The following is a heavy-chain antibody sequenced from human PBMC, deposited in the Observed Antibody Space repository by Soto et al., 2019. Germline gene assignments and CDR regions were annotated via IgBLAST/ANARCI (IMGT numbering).Heavy chain of an antibody. CDR1: GFTFSSHN. D-gene: IGHD2-2*01. CDR3: ARARFCSSTSCYWDLDY. J-gene: IGHJ4*02. Sequence: GGSLRLSCAASGFTFSSHNMNWVRQAPGKGLEWVSSISSSTSYIYYADSVKGRFTISRDNAKSSLYLQMNSLRAEDTAVYYCARARFCSSTSCYWDLDYWGQGALVTVSS. V-gene: IGHV3-21*01. CDR2: ISSSTSYI.